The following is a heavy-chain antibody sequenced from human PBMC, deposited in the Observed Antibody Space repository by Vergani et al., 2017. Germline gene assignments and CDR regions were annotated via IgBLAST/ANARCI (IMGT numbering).Heavy chain of an antibody. CDR2: TRSKNDGGTA. J-gene: IGHJ4*02. V-gene: IGHV3-15*01. CDR1: GITFKNAW. CDR3: YTDYDDY. D-gene: IGHD2-2*02. Sequence: EVQVVESGGGLIKPGGSLRLSCVVSGITFKNAWINWVRQAPGKGLEWIGRTRSKNDGGTADYAAPLKGRFTISRDDSKDSAFLLVNNLKTEDTAVYFCYTDYDDYWGQGTLVTVSS.